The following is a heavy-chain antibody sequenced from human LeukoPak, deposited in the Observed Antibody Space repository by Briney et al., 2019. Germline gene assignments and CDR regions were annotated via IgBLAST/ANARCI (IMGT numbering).Heavy chain of an antibody. J-gene: IGHJ5*02. V-gene: IGHV4-34*01. CDR2: INHSGST. CDR3: ARRQPNEYYYGSGTIGWFDP. CDR1: GGSFSGYY. D-gene: IGHD3-10*01. Sequence: PSETLSLTCAVYGGSFSGYYWSWIRQPPGKGREWIGEINHSGSTNYNPSLKSRVTISVDTSKNQFSLKLSSVTAADTAVYYCARRQPNEYYYGSGTIGWFDPWGQGTLVTVSS.